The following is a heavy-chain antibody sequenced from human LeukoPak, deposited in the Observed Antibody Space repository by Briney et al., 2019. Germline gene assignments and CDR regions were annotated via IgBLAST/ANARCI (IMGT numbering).Heavy chain of an antibody. CDR1: GFTFSSYS. Sequence: GGSLRLSCAASGFTFSSYSMNWVRQAPGKGLEWVSSISSSSSYIYYADSVKGRSTISRDNAKNSLYLQMNSLRAEDTAVYYCARDHYYGSGSFNYFDYWGQGTLVTVSS. D-gene: IGHD3-10*01. J-gene: IGHJ4*02. CDR2: ISSSSSYI. CDR3: ARDHYYGSGSFNYFDY. V-gene: IGHV3-21*01.